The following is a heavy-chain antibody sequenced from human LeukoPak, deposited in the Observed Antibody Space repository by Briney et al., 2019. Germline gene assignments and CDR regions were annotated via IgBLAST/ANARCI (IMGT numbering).Heavy chain of an antibody. J-gene: IGHJ4*02. CDR2: ISLSSSAI. D-gene: IGHD3-16*01. CDR1: GFTFSGYN. CDR3: ARDTVITLGSFDY. Sequence: GGSLRLSCAASGFTFSGYNMNWVRQAPGKGLEWLSYISLSSSAIYYADSVKGRFTISRDNAKNSLYLQMDSLRVEDTAVYYCARDTVITLGSFDYWGQGTLVTVSS. V-gene: IGHV3-48*01.